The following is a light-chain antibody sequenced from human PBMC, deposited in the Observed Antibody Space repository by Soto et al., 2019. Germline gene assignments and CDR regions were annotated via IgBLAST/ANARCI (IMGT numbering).Light chain of an antibody. CDR3: SSYTSSSTPYV. CDR2: DVS. Sequence: QSALTQPASVSGSPGQSITISCTGTSSDVGGYNYVSWYQQHPGKAPKLMIYDVSNRPSGVSNRFSGSKSGNTASLTISGLQVEDEVDYYCSSYTSSSTPYVFGTGTKVTVL. CDR1: SSDVGGYNY. V-gene: IGLV2-14*01. J-gene: IGLJ1*01.